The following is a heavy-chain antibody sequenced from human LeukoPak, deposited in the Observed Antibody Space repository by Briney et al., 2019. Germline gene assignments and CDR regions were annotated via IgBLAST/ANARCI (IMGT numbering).Heavy chain of an antibody. J-gene: IGHJ3*02. CDR1: GFTVSSSY. D-gene: IGHD1-26*01. V-gene: IGHV3-53*01. CDR2: LYSGGST. Sequence: PGGSLRLSCAASGFTVSSSYTSWVRQAPGKGLEWVSVLYSGGSTYYADSVKGRFTISRDNSKNTLYLQMNSLRAEDTAVYYCARSHRGSNSLSFDIWGQGTKVTVSS. CDR3: ARSHRGSNSLSFDI.